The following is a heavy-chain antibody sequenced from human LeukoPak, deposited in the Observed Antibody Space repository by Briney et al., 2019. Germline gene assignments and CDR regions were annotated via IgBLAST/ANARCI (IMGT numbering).Heavy chain of an antibody. V-gene: IGHV1-8*01. CDR3: ARGGLDGDYFDY. D-gene: IGHD4-17*01. CDR2: MNPNSGNT. CDR1: GYTFTSYD. J-gene: IGHJ4*02. Sequence: ASVKVSCKVSGYTFTSYDINWVRQATGQGLEWMGWMNPNSGNTGYAQKFQGRVTMTRNTSISTAYMELSSLRSEDTAVYYCARGGLDGDYFDYWGQGTLVTVSS.